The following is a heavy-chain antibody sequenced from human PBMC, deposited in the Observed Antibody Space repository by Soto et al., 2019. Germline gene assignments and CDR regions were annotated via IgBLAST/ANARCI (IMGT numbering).Heavy chain of an antibody. Sequence: GGSLRLSCVGSRYTFSSYGMHWVRQAPGKGLQWVASIRSDGTTKYNGDSVKGRFTISRDNSKNTLYLQMNSLRVEDTAEYYCARDWGSGINYYGMEVWGQGTTVTVSS. CDR1: RYTFSSYG. CDR2: IRSDGTTK. J-gene: IGHJ6*02. CDR3: ARDWGSGINYYGMEV. V-gene: IGHV3-33*01. D-gene: IGHD3-16*01.